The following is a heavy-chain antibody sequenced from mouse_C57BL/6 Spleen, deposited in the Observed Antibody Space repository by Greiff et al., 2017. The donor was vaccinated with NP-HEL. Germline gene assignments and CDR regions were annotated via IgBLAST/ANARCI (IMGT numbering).Heavy chain of an antibody. Sequence: QVQLKQSGPELVKPGASVKISCKASGYAFSSSWMNWVKQRPGKGLEWIGRIYPGDGDTNYNGKFKGKATLTADQSSSTAYMQLSSLTSEDSAVYVCARSYDDDDGAWFAYWGQGTLVTVSA. CDR2: IYPGDGDT. D-gene: IGHD2-4*01. CDR1: GYAFSSSW. CDR3: ARSYDDDDGAWFAY. J-gene: IGHJ3*01. V-gene: IGHV1-82*01.